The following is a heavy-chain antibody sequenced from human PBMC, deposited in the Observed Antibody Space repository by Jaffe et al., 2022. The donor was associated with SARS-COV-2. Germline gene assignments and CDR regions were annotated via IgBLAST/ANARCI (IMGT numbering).Heavy chain of an antibody. J-gene: IGHJ4*02. CDR1: GGSISSGGYY. CDR2: IYYSGST. Sequence: QVQLQESGPGLVKPSQTLSLTCTVSGGSISSGGYYWSWIRQHPGKGLEWIGYIYYSGSTYYNPSLKSRVTISVDTSKNQFSLKLSSVTAADTAVYYCARFGTMIVVATPGFDYWGQGTLVTVSS. D-gene: IGHD3-22*01. V-gene: IGHV4-31*03. CDR3: ARFGTMIVVATPGFDY.